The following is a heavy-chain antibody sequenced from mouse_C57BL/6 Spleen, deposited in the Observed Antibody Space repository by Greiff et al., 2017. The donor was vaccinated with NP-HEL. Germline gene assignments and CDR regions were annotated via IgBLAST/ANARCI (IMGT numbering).Heavy chain of an antibody. CDR3: ARGGYCVPYYSMDY. CDR1: GYTFTDYY. J-gene: IGHJ4*01. Sequence: EVQLQQSGPVLVKPGASVKMSCKASGYTFTDYYMNWVKQSHGKSLEWIGVINPYNGGTSYNQKFKGKATLTVDKSSSKAYMELNSLTSDDSASYYCARGGYCVPYYSMDYWGQGTSVTVSS. V-gene: IGHV1-19*01. CDR2: INPYNGGT.